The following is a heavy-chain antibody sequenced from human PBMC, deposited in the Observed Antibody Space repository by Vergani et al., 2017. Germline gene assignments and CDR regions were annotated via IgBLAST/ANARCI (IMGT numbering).Heavy chain of an antibody. Sequence: EVQLVQSGAEVKKPGESLKISCKGSGYSFTSYWIGWVRQMPGKGLEWMGIIYPGDSDTRYSPSVQGQVTISADKSISTAYLQWSSLKASDTAMYYCARLTDYGGNPNGEYYFDYWGQGTLVTVSS. CDR1: GYSFTSYW. CDR2: IYPGDSDT. J-gene: IGHJ4*02. D-gene: IGHD4-23*01. V-gene: IGHV5-51*01. CDR3: ARLTDYGGNPNGEYYFDY.